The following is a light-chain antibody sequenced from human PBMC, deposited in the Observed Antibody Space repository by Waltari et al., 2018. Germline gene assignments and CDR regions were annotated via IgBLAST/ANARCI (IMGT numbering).Light chain of an antibody. CDR2: EVS. CDR3: SSYAGSNKGV. Sequence: QSALTQPPSASGSPGQSVTISFTGTSSDVGGYNYVSWYQQHPGKAPKLMVYEVSKRPSGAPDRFSGSKAGNTASLTVSGLQAEEEADYYCSSYAGSNKGVFGGGTKLTVL. V-gene: IGLV2-8*01. J-gene: IGLJ3*02. CDR1: SSDVGGYNY.